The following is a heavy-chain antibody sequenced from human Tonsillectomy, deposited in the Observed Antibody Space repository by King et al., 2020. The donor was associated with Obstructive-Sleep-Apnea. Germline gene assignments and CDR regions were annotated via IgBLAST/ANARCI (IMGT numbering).Heavy chain of an antibody. V-gene: IGHV3-30*18. CDR3: AKDLCSSTSCYVGFDY. Sequence: VQLVESGGGVVQPGRSLRLSWAASGVTFSTYVMHWVLQAPGQGLEVVALISYHGSNKYYADSLKGRFTISSENSKTTLFLQMNSLRAEDTAVYYCAKDLCSSTSCYVGFDYWGQGTLVTVSS. CDR1: GVTFSTYV. CDR2: ISYHGSNK. J-gene: IGHJ4*02. D-gene: IGHD2-2*01.